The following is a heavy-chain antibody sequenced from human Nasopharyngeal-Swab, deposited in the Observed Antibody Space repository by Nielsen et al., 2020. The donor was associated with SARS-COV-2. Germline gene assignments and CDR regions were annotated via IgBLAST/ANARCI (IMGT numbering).Heavy chain of an antibody. CDR3: AKVDGGSYPARDFDY. V-gene: IGHV3-23*01. CDR1: GFVFSSYA. Sequence: GGSLRLSCAASGFVFSSYAMTWVRQAPRKGLEWVSTLSDSGGTSYYADSMKGRFTISRDNSKNTLYLQMNSLRAEDTAVYYCAKVDGGSYPARDFDYWGQGTLVTVSS. J-gene: IGHJ4*02. CDR2: LSDSGGTS. D-gene: IGHD3-16*02.